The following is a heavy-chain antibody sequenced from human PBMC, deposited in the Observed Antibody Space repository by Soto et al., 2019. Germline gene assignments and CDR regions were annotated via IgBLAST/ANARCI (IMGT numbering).Heavy chain of an antibody. D-gene: IGHD3-22*01. V-gene: IGHV1-69*01. Sequence: SVKVSFKASGGTFISYSISWGRQAPGQGLECMGGIIPIFGTANYAQKFQGRVTITADESTSTAYMELSSLRSEDTAVYYCARASVGITMIVVANYYYGMDVWGQGTTVTVSS. CDR1: GGTFISYS. CDR2: IIPIFGTA. J-gene: IGHJ6*02. CDR3: ARASVGITMIVVANYYYGMDV.